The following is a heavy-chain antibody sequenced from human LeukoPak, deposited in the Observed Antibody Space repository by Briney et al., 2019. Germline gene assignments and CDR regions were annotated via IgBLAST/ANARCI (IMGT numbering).Heavy chain of an antibody. CDR2: ISSGGST. J-gene: IGHJ4*02. CDR1: GFTVSSNY. CDR3: ARAVPLRGAALSDY. Sequence: GGSLRLSCATSGFTVSSNYMSWVRQAPGKGLEWVSVISSGGSTYYADSVKGRFTISRDNSKNTLYLQMNSLRAEDTAVYYCARAVPLRGAALSDYWGQGTLVTVSS. D-gene: IGHD3-10*01. V-gene: IGHV3-53*01.